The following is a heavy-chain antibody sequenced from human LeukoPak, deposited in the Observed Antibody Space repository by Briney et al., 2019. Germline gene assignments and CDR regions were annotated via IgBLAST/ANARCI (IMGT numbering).Heavy chain of an antibody. J-gene: IGHJ4*02. CDR3: ARDRRLYYYDSSGYYYDY. V-gene: IGHV3-11*01. CDR1: GFTFSDYY. D-gene: IGHD3-22*01. CDR2: ISSSGSTI. Sequence: GGSLRLSCAASGFTFSDYYVSWIRQAPGKGLEWVSYISSSGSTIYYADSVKGRFTISRDNAKNSLYLQMNSLRAEDTAVYYCARDRRLYYYDSSGYYYDYWGQGTLVTVSS.